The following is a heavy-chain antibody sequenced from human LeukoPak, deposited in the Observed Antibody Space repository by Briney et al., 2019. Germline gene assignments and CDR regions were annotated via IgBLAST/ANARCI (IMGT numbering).Heavy chain of an antibody. CDR3: AREGDSSGWLNSNYYYGMDV. J-gene: IGHJ6*02. Sequence: GGSLRLSCAASGFTFSSYAMGWVRQAPGKGLEWVSAITASGTYTNYADSLKGRFTISRDNSKNTLYLQMNSLRAEDTAVYYCAREGDSSGWLNSNYYYGMDVWGQGTTVTVSS. CDR2: ITASGTYT. CDR1: GFTFSSYA. V-gene: IGHV3-23*01. D-gene: IGHD6-19*01.